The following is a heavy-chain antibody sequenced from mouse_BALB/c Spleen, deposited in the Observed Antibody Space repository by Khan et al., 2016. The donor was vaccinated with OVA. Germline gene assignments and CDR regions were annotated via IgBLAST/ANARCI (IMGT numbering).Heavy chain of an antibody. CDR2: ISSDGDYT. J-gene: IGHJ3*01. D-gene: IGHD4-1*01. Sequence: EVQLVESGGDLVKSGGSLKLSCAASGFTFSPYSMSWVRQTPDKRLEWVATISSDGDYTYYPDSVKGRFNISRDNAKNTLYLQMSTLKSDDTAMYYCATHLTGSFAYWAKGLWSLSLQ. V-gene: IGHV5-6*01. CDR3: ATHLTGSFAY. CDR1: GFTFSPYS.